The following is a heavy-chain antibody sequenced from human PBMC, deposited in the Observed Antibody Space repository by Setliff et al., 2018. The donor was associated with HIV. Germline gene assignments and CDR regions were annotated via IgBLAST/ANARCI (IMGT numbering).Heavy chain of an antibody. V-gene: IGHV4-30-4*08. CDR1: DGAISSGDYD. CDR2: ICYSGTT. CDR3: TRDGGSSGWYFVLGYSDY. Sequence: SETLSLTCTVADGAISSGDYDGSGIRQPPGKGLKWGGNICYSGTTYYNPSLKSRVTISVDTSTIQFSLKLTSVTAADTAMYYWTRDGGSSGWYFVLGYSDYWGPGTLVTVSS. D-gene: IGHD6-19*01. J-gene: IGHJ4*02.